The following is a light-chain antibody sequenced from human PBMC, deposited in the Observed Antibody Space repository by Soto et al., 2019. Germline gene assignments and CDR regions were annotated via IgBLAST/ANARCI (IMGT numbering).Light chain of an antibody. J-gene: IGLJ1*01. V-gene: IGLV2-14*03. CDR2: DVS. Sequence: QCALTQPAYVSGSPGHSITISCTGTNSDVGDYNNVSWYQHHPGKAPKLIIYDVSNRPSGVSIRFSGSKSDNTASLTISGLQPEDEADYHCSSYTTSNTRQIVFGTGTKVTVL. CDR1: NSDVGDYNN. CDR3: SSYTTSNTRQIV.